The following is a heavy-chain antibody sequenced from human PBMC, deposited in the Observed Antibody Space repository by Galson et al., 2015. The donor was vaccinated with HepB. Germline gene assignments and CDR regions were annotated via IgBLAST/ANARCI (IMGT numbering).Heavy chain of an antibody. CDR3: ARFMVRGTHWFDP. D-gene: IGHD3-10*01. J-gene: IGHJ5*02. CDR2: IYYSGST. V-gene: IGHV4-39*07. Sequence: QPPGKGLEWIGSIYYSGSTYYNPSLKSRVTISVDTSKNQFSLKLSSVTAADTAVYYCARFMVRGTHWFDPWGQGTLVTDSS.